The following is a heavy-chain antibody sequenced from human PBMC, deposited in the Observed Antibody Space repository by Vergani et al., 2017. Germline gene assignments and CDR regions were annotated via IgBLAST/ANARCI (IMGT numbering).Heavy chain of an antibody. Sequence: QVQLQESGPRLVRPSQTLSLTCTVSGGSINTGAYYWSWIRQPAGKGLEWIGRVYTSGMTNYNPSLKSRVTILVDRSKSQLSLKLTSVTAGDTAVYFCARELSYYYGSGSDDYNPYYYEGMDVWRPGATVTVSS. CDR2: VYTSGMT. CDR3: ARELSYYYGSGSDDYNPYYYEGMDV. V-gene: IGHV4-61*02. CDR1: GGSINTGAYY. J-gene: IGHJ6*02. D-gene: IGHD3-10*01.